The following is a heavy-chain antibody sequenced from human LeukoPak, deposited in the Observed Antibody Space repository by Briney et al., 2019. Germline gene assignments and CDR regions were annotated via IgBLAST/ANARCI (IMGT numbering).Heavy chain of an antibody. CDR1: GYSISSGYY. Sequence: SETLSLTCTVSGYSISSGYYWGWIRQPPGKGLEWIGSIYHTGSTYYNPSLKSRVTISVDTSKNQFSLKLSSVTAADTAVYYCARSPDYGDYFDYWGQGTLVTVSS. J-gene: IGHJ4*02. CDR3: ARSPDYGDYFDY. CDR2: IYHTGST. D-gene: IGHD4-17*01. V-gene: IGHV4-38-2*02.